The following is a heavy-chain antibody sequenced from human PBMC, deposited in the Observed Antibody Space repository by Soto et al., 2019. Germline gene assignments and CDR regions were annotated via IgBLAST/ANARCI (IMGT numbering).Heavy chain of an antibody. CDR2: IYTSGST. CDR1: GGSISSYY. V-gene: IGHV4-4*07. D-gene: IGHD3-3*01. Sequence: SETLSLTCTVSGGSISSYYWSWIRQPAGKGLEWIGRIYTSGSTNYNPSLKSRVTMSVDTSKNQFSLKLSSVTAADTAVYYCARVQAPANRFLEWLGPSTGGMDVWGQGTTVTVSS. CDR3: ARVQAPANRFLEWLGPSTGGMDV. J-gene: IGHJ6*02.